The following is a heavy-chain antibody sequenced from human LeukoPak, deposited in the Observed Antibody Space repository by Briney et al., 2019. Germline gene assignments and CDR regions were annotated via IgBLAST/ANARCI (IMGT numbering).Heavy chain of an antibody. J-gene: IGHJ4*02. Sequence: ASVKVSCEASGYTFTSYDINWVRQATGQGLEWMGWISAYNGNTNYAQKLQGRVTMTTDTSTSTAYMELRSLRSDDTAVYYCARDAMYSSGWYSGYWGQGTLVTVSS. V-gene: IGHV1-18*01. D-gene: IGHD6-19*01. CDR3: ARDAMYSSGWYSGY. CDR2: ISAYNGNT. CDR1: GYTFTSYD.